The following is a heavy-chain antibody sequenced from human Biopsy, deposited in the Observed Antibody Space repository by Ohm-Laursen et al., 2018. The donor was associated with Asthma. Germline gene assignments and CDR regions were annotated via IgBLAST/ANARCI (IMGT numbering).Heavy chain of an antibody. CDR2: ISYDGSSI. J-gene: IGHJ4*02. CDR3: AREGVAGTHIED. D-gene: IGHD6-19*01. Sequence: RSLRLSCSASRFTYEMHWVRQAPDKGLEWVAVISYDGSSIYYADSVKGRFTISRDNSKNTLSLQMNSLTAEDTAVYYCAREGVAGTHIEDWGQGTLVTVSS. V-gene: IGHV3-30-3*01. CDR1: RFTYE.